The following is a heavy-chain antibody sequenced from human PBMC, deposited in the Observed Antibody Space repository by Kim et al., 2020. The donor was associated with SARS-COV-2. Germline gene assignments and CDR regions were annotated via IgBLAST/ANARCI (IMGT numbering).Heavy chain of an antibody. CDR2: ISASGGST. D-gene: IGHD6-19*01. J-gene: IGHJ4*02. CDR1: GFTFSSNA. CDR3: AKDRPNSGWFFHY. V-gene: IGHV3-23*01. Sequence: GGSLRLSCAASGFTFSSNAMSWVRQAPGKGLEWVSAISASGGSTYYADSVRGRFTISRDNSKNTLFLQMNSLRAEDTAVYYCAKDRPNSGWFFHYWGQGTLVAVSS.